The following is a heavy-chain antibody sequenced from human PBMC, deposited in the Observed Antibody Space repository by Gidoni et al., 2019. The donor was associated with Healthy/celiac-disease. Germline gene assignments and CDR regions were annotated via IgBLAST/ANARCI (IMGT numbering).Heavy chain of an antibody. J-gene: IGHJ6*03. CDR2: ISYDGSNK. CDR1: GFPFSSYC. Sequence: QVQLVESGGGVVQPGRSLRLSCAASGFPFSSYCMHWVRQAPGKGLEWVAVISYDGSNKYYADSVKGRFTISRDNSKNTLYLQMNSLRAEDTAVYYCAKDGGRYSSSWDVYYYYMDVWGKGTTVTVSS. CDR3: AKDGGRYSSSWDVYYYYMDV. V-gene: IGHV3-30*18. D-gene: IGHD6-13*01.